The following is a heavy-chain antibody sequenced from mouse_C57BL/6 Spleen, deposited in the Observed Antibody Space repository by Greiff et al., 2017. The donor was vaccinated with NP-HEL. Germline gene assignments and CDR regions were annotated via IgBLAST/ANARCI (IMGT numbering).Heavy chain of an antibody. D-gene: IGHD2-5*01. CDR2: IYPSDSET. J-gene: IGHJ4*01. CDR1: GYTFTSYW. Sequence: QVQLQQPGAELVRPGSSVKLSCKASGYTFTSYWMDWVKQRPGQGLEWIGNIYPSDSETHYNQKFKDKATLPVDKSSSTAYMQLSSLTSEDSAVYYCARDSNYPYYYAMDYWGQGTSVTVSS. CDR3: ARDSNYPYYYAMDY. V-gene: IGHV1-61*01.